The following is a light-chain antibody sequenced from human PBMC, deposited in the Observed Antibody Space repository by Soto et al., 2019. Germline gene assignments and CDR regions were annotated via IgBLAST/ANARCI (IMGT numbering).Light chain of an antibody. V-gene: IGLV2-8*01. CDR2: EVI. J-gene: IGLJ2*01. Sequence: QSALTQPPSASGSPGQSVTISCTGTSSDVGGYYYVSWYQHHPGKAPKLIIYEVIKRPSGVPDRFSGSKSDNTASLTVSGLRAEDEADYYCTSYAGSNNVVFGGGTKLNVL. CDR1: SSDVGGYYY. CDR3: TSYAGSNNVV.